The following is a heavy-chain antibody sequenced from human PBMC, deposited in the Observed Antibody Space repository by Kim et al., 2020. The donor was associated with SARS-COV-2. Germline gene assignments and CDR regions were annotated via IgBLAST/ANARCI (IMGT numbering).Heavy chain of an antibody. J-gene: IGHJ5*02. Sequence: FQGRVTITRDTSASTAYMELSSLRSEDTAVYYCARDVGGDRGGWNRWFDPWGQGTLVTVSS. V-gene: IGHV1-3*01. CDR3: ARDVGGDRGGWNRWFDP. D-gene: IGHD6-19*01.